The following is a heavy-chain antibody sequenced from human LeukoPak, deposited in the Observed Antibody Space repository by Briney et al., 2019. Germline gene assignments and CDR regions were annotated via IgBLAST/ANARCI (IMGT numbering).Heavy chain of an antibody. V-gene: IGHV3-53*01. D-gene: IGHD4-17*01. CDR1: GFTVSSNY. CDR3: AKGRRSGDYVFDY. J-gene: IGHJ4*02. CDR2: IYSGGST. Sequence: GGSLRLSCAASGFTVSSNYMRWVRQAPGKGLEWVSVIYSGGSTYYADSVKGRFTISRDSSKNTLYLQMNSLRAEDTAVYYCAKGRRSGDYVFDYWGQGTLVTVSS.